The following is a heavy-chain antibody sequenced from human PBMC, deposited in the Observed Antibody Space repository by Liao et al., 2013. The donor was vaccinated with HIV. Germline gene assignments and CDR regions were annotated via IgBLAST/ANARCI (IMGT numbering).Heavy chain of an antibody. J-gene: IGHJ2*01. CDR2: IYTSGST. CDR1: GGSISSGSYY. D-gene: IGHD3-10*01. CDR3: ARSPGSGRYVWYFDL. V-gene: IGHV4-61*02. Sequence: QVQLQESGPGLVKPSQTLSLTCTVSGGSISSGSYYWSWIRQPAGKGLEWIGRIYTSGSTNYNPSLKSRVTMSVDTSKNQFSLNLSSVTAADTAVYYCARSPGSGRYVWYFDLWGRGTLVTVSS.